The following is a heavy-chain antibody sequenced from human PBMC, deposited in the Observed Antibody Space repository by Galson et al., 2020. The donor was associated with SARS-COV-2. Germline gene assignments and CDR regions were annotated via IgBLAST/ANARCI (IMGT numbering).Heavy chain of an antibody. CDR2: ISGSGGST. Sequence: GGSLRLSCAASGFTFSSYAMSWVRQAPGKGLEWVSAISGSGGSTYYADSVKGRFTISRDNSKNTLYLQMNSLIAEDTAVYYCAKGAEGLLWFGEYLGFDYWGQGTLVTVSS. J-gene: IGHJ4*02. V-gene: IGHV3-23*01. D-gene: IGHD3-10*01. CDR3: AKGAEGLLWFGEYLGFDY. CDR1: GFTFSSYA.